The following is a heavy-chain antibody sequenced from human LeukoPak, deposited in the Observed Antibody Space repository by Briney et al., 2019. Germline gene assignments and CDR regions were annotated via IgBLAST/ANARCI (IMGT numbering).Heavy chain of an antibody. D-gene: IGHD3-22*01. CDR1: GFTFDDYG. CDR3: ASGSYYDTSGHYAF. CDR2: INWNGGST. Sequence: GGSLRLSCAASGFTFDDYGMSWVRQAPGKGLEWVSGINWNGGSTGYADSLKGRFTISRDNANNSLYLQMNSLRVEDTALYYCASGSYYDTSGHYAFWGQGTLVTVSS. J-gene: IGHJ4*02. V-gene: IGHV3-20*04.